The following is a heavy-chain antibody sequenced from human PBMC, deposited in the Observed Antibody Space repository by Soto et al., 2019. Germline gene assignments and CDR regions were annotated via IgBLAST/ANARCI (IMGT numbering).Heavy chain of an antibody. Sequence: ASVKVSCKASGYTFTSYAMHWVRQAPGQRLEWMGWINAGNGNTKYSQKFQGRVTITRDTSTSTVYMELSSLRSEDTAVYYCARDSGCSGGSCYPYYYGMEVWGQGTTVTVSS. J-gene: IGHJ6*02. D-gene: IGHD2-15*01. CDR2: INAGNGNT. CDR1: GYTFTSYA. CDR3: ARDSGCSGGSCYPYYYGMEV. V-gene: IGHV1-3*01.